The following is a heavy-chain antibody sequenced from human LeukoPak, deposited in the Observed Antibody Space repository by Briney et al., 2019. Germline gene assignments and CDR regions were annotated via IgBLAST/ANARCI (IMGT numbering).Heavy chain of an antibody. Sequence: ASVKVSCKASGYTFTNYAMHWVRLAPGQRLQWMGWINLVNGNTKYSQYFEGRVTITRDTSASTIYMELSSLRPDDMAVYYCARGRGTIGSNRDFYFYYYMDIWGNGTTVTVSS. CDR3: ARGRGTIGSNRDFYFYYYMDI. D-gene: IGHD2-21*01. V-gene: IGHV1-3*03. J-gene: IGHJ6*03. CDR2: INLVNGNT. CDR1: GYTFTNYA.